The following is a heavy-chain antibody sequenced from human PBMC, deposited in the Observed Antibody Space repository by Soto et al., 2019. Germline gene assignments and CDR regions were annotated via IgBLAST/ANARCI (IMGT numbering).Heavy chain of an antibody. J-gene: IGHJ5*01. CDR2: ISATGGGT. CDR3: AKDRRAGGNSAFYFDF. V-gene: IGHV3-23*01. Sequence: GSLRLSCAASGFKFSSYAMSWVRQAPGKGQEWVSLISATGGGTYYADSVKGRFTISRDNSDNTLYLQVHSLRAEDTAVYYCAKDRRAGGNSAFYFDFWGQGAQVTVSS. D-gene: IGHD3-16*01. CDR1: GFKFSSYA.